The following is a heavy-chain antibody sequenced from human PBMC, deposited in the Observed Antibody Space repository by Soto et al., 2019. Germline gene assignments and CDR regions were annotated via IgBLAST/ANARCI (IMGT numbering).Heavy chain of an antibody. CDR2: MNPNSGNT. J-gene: IGHJ4*02. Sequence: ASVTVSCKASGYPFPSCDINWARQSTGPGLEWMGWMNPNSGNTGYAQQFQGRVTMTRNTSISTAYFELSRGISECRAVYYGARGCPYDYALSGGKGTLVTVSS. CDR1: GYPFPSCD. V-gene: IGHV1-8*01. D-gene: IGHD4-17*01. CDR3: ARGCPYDYALS.